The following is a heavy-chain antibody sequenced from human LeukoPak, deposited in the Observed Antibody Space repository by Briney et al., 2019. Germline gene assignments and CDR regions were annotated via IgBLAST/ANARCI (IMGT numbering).Heavy chain of an antibody. CDR3: ARAPPHCGDDCYFDY. CDR1: GFSVSGNY. J-gene: IGHJ4*02. V-gene: IGHV3-66*01. Sequence: GGSLRLSCAASGFSVSGNYMNWVRQAPGKGLEWVSLIDGGGTTYYADSVNGRFTISRDNFKNMLYLQMNSLRAEDTAVYFCARAPPHCGDDCYFDYWGQGTLVTVSS. CDR2: IDGGGTT. D-gene: IGHD2-21*02.